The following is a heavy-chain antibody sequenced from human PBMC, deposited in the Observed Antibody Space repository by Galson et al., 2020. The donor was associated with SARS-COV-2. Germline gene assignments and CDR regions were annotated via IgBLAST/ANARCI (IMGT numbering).Heavy chain of an antibody. CDR3: ARDALEDYFDN. CDR2: IYISGST. J-gene: IGHJ4*02. D-gene: IGHD3-3*01. V-gene: IGHV4-4*07. Sequence: ASETLSLTCTVSGGSIRSFYWTWIRQPAGKGLEWIGRIYISGSTNYNPSLMGRVTMAVDTSKNQFSLKLTSVTAADTAIYFCARDALEDYFDNWGQGILVTVSS. CDR1: GGSIRSFY.